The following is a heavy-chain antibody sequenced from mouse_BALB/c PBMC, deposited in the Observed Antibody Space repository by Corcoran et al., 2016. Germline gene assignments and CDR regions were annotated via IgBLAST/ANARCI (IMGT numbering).Heavy chain of an antibody. CDR2: INTYTGEP. Sequence: QIQLVQSGTELKKPGETVKISCKASGYTFTNYGMNWVKQAPGRGLKWMGWINTYTGEPTYADDFKGRFAFPLETSASTAYLQINNLKNEDRATYFCGRGDSSNFDYWGEGTTLTVSS. CDR1: GYTFTNYG. J-gene: IGHJ2*01. D-gene: IGHD3-3*01. V-gene: IGHV9-1*02. CDR3: GRGDSSNFDY.